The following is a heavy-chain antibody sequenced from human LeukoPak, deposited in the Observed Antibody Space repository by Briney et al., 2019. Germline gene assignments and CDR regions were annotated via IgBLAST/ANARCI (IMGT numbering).Heavy chain of an antibody. J-gene: IGHJ4*02. CDR2: IYTSGST. Sequence: SETLSLTCTVSGGSISSYYWSWIRQPARKGLEWIGRIYTSGSTNYNPSLKSRVTMSVDTSKNQFSLKLSSVTAADTAVYYCASRSYYYDSSGYWSNFDYWGQGTLVTVSS. D-gene: IGHD3-22*01. CDR3: ASRSYYYDSSGYWSNFDY. V-gene: IGHV4-4*07. CDR1: GGSISSYY.